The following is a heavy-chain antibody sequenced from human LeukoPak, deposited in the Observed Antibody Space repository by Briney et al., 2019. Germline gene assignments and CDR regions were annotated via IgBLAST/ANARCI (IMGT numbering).Heavy chain of an antibody. J-gene: IGHJ6*03. CDR2: IYYSGST. D-gene: IGHD2/OR15-2a*01. CDR1: GGSISSGGYS. V-gene: IGHV4-30-4*07. CDR3: ARGKNTYYYYMDV. Sequence: SETLSLTCTVSGGSISSGGYSWSWIRQPPGKGLEWIGYIYYSGSTYYNPSLKSRVTISVDTSKNQFSLKLSSVTAADTAVYYCARGKNTYYYYMDVWGKGTTVTVSS.